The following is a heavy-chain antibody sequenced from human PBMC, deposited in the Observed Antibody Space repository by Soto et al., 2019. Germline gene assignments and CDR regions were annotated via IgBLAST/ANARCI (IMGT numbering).Heavy chain of an antibody. J-gene: IGHJ4*02. CDR2: IIPIFGTA. CDR3: ARQDYYDSSGYSGEPFDY. Sequence: ASVKVSCKASGGTFSSYAISWVRQAPGQGLEWMGGIIPIFGTANYAQKFQGRVTITSDESTSTAYMELSSLRSEDTAVYYCARQDYYDSSGYSGEPFDYWGQGTLVTVSS. CDR1: GGTFSSYA. V-gene: IGHV1-69*13. D-gene: IGHD3-22*01.